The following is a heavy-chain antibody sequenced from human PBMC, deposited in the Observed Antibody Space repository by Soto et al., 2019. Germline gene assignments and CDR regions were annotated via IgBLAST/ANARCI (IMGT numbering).Heavy chain of an antibody. CDR3: ARQYSGSYDHWFDP. Sequence: ASVKPSCKASRYTFTSYAISWVRQAPGQGLEWMGIINPSGGSTSYAQKFQGRVTMTRDTSTSTVYMELSSLRSEDTAVYYCARQYSGSYDHWFDPWGQGTLVTVSS. CDR2: INPSGGST. CDR1: RYTFTSYA. D-gene: IGHD1-26*01. V-gene: IGHV1-46*03. J-gene: IGHJ5*02.